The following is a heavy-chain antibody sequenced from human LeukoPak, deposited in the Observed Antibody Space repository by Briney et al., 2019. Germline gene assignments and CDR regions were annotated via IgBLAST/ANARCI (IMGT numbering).Heavy chain of an antibody. J-gene: IGHJ6*03. CDR1: GGSFSGYY. Sequence: SETLSLTCAVYGGSFSGYYWSWIRQPPGKGLEWIGEINHSGSTNYNPSLKSRVTISVDTSKNQFSLKLSSVTAADTAVYYCARGRSRFGGYDVYYMDVWGKGTTVTVSS. V-gene: IGHV4-34*01. CDR2: INHSGST. D-gene: IGHD5-12*01. CDR3: ARGRSRFGGYDVYYMDV.